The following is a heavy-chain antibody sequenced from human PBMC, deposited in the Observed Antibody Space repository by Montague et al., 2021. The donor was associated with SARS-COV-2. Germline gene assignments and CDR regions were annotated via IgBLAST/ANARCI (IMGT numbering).Heavy chain of an antibody. CDR3: ASTLVVTAIPIDY. V-gene: IGHV3-30-3*01. CDR1: GFTFSSYA. D-gene: IGHD2-21*02. Sequence: SLRLSCAASGFTFSSYAMHWVRQAPGKGLEWVAVISYDGSNKYYADSVKGRFTISRDNSKNTLYLQMNSLRAEDTAVYYYASTLVVTAIPIDYWGQGTLVTVSS. J-gene: IGHJ4*02. CDR2: ISYDGSNK.